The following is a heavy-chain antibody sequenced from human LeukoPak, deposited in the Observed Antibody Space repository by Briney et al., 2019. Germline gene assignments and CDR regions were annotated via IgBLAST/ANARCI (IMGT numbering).Heavy chain of an antibody. D-gene: IGHD1-26*01. CDR3: AKEMGKWELLYYFDY. V-gene: IGHV3-11*04. J-gene: IGHJ4*02. CDR2: ISGSGTTI. CDR1: GFTFSDCY. Sequence: GGSLRLSCAASGFTFSDCYMSWIRQAPGKGLEWVSYISGSGTTIYYADSVRGRFTISRDNAKNSLYLQMNTLRAEDTAVYYCAKEMGKWELLYYFDYWGQGTLVTVSS.